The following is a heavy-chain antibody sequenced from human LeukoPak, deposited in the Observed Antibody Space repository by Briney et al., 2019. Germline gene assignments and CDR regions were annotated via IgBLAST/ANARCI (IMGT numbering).Heavy chain of an antibody. CDR2: IIPIFGTA. Sequence: ASVKVSCKASGGTFSSYAISWVRQAPGQGLEWMGGIIPIFGTANYAQKFQGRVTITADESTSTAYMELSSLRSEDTAVYYCASEYYGSGSYSAFDIWGQGTMVTVSS. J-gene: IGHJ3*02. CDR1: GGTFSSYA. CDR3: ASEYYGSGSYSAFDI. D-gene: IGHD3-10*01. V-gene: IGHV1-69*13.